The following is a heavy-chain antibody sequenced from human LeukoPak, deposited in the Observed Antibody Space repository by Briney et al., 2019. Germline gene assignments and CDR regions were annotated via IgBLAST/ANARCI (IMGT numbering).Heavy chain of an antibody. D-gene: IGHD5-12*01. CDR1: GFTFSSYA. V-gene: IGHV3-30*04. CDR2: ISYDGSNK. Sequence: PGGSLRLSCAATGFTFSSYAMHWVRQAPGNGLEWVAVISYDGSNKYYADSVKGRFTISRDNSKNTLYLQMNSLRAEDTAVYYCARDIAGYEPYYFDYWGQGTLVTVSS. J-gene: IGHJ4*02. CDR3: ARDIAGYEPYYFDY.